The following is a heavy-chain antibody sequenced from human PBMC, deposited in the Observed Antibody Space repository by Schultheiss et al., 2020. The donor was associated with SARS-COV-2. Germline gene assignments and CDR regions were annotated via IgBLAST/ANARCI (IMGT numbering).Heavy chain of an antibody. CDR3: ASAAVDAFDI. D-gene: IGHD6-13*01. CDR1: GGSFSGYY. Sequence: SETLSLTCAVYGGSFSGYYWSWIRQPSGKGLEWIGEINHSGSTNYNPSLKSRVTISVDTSKNQFSLKLSSVTAADTAVYYCASAAVDAFDIWGQGTMVTVSS. CDR2: INHSGST. J-gene: IGHJ3*02. V-gene: IGHV4-34*01.